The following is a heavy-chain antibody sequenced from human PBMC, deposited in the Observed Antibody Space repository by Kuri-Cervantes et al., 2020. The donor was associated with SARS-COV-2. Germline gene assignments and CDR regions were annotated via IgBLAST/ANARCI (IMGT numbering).Heavy chain of an antibody. D-gene: IGHD1-26*01. CDR2: ISSSSSYI. CDR1: GFTFSSYS. V-gene: IGHV3-21*01. Sequence: GESLKISCAASGFTFSSYSMNWVRQAPGKGLEWVSSISSSSSYIYYADSVKGRFTISRDNAKNSLYLQMNSLRAEDTAVYYCASVGSQWELRGNYYYGMDVWGQGTTVTVSS. J-gene: IGHJ6*02. CDR3: ASVGSQWELRGNYYYGMDV.